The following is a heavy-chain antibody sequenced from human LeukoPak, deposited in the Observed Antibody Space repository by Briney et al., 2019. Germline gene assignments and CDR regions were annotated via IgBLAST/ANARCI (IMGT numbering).Heavy chain of an antibody. D-gene: IGHD3-22*01. CDR3: AGRSYYYDSSGYCSFDY. Sequence: ASVKVSCKASGGTFSSYAISWVRQAPGQGLEWMGGIIPIFGTANYAQKFQGRVTITADESTSTAYMELSSLRSEDTAVYYCAGRSYYYDSSGYCSFDYWGQGTLVTVSS. CDR2: IIPIFGTA. V-gene: IGHV1-69*13. J-gene: IGHJ4*02. CDR1: GGTFSSYA.